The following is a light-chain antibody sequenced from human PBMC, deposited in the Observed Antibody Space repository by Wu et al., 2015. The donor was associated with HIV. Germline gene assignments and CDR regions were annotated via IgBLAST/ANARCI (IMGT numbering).Light chain of an antibody. CDR2: SAS. J-gene: IGKJ3*01. CDR1: QSVSSSY. V-gene: IGKV3-20*01. CDR3: HHYGVSLQFS. Sequence: EIVLTQSPGTLSLSPGERATVSCRASQSVSSSYLAWYQQKPGQAPRLLIYSASTRATGIPDRFSGSGSGTHFTLTISRLEPEDSAVYYCHHYGVSLQFSFGPGTRVDIK.